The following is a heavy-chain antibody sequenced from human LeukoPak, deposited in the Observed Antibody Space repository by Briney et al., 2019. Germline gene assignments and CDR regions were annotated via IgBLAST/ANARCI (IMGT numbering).Heavy chain of an antibody. Sequence: SETLSLTCTVSGGSISSYYWSWIRQPPGKGLEWIGDIYYSGSTNYNPSLKSRVTISVDTSKNQFSLKLSSVTAADTAVYYCARGRTQLWPLYWYFDLWGRGTLVTVSS. CDR1: GGSISSYY. V-gene: IGHV4-59*01. D-gene: IGHD5-18*01. CDR2: IYYSGST. J-gene: IGHJ2*01. CDR3: ARGRTQLWPLYWYFDL.